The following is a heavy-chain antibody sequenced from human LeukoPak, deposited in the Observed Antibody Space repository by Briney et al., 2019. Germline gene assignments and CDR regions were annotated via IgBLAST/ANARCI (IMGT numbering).Heavy chain of an antibody. Sequence: SETLSLTCTVSGGSISSCYWSWIRQPPGKGLEWIGYIYYSGSTNYSPSLKSRVTISVDTSKNQFSLKLSSVTAADTAVYYCARLYYYDSSGYYYFYDYWGQGTLVTVSS. D-gene: IGHD3-22*01. V-gene: IGHV4-59*01. CDR3: ARLYYYDSSGYYYFYDY. CDR1: GGSISSCY. CDR2: IYYSGST. J-gene: IGHJ4*02.